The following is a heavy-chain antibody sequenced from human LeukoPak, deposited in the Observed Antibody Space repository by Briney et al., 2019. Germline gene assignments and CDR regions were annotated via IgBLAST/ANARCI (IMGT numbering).Heavy chain of an antibody. Sequence: GSLRLSCAASGFTFSTYAMHWIRQPPGQGLEWIGEISLRGLTNYNPSLKSRVTMSLDKSKNFLSLNLTSVTAADTAVYYCSRESGAFCPFGYWGQGTLVTVSS. J-gene: IGHJ4*02. CDR3: SRESGAFCPFGY. CDR1: GFTFSTYA. D-gene: IGHD1-26*01. CDR2: ISLRGLT. V-gene: IGHV4-4*02.